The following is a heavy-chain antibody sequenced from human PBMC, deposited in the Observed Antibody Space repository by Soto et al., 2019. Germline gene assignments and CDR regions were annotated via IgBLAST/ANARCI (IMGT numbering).Heavy chain of an antibody. V-gene: IGHV1-69*12. D-gene: IGHD3-10*01. CDR2: IIPIFGTA. Sequence: QVQLVQSGAEVKKPGSSVKVSCKASGGTFSSYAISWVRQAPGQGLEWMGGIIPIFGTANYAQKFQGRVTMTAAESTNTHDTELSSLRSEDTAVDYWARCSSGSYPRGNYYYYGMDVWGQGTTVTVSS. CDR1: GGTFSSYA. CDR3: ARCSSGSYPRGNYYYYGMDV. J-gene: IGHJ6*02.